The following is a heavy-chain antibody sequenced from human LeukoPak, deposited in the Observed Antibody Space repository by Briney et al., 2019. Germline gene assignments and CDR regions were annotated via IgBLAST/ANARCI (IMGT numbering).Heavy chain of an antibody. CDR2: INPNSGVT. J-gene: IGHJ6*02. CDR3: ALLRYFVWLLYPWPNYGMDV. Sequence: ASLKVSCKASLYTVTPYYMHCVRHAPGQGLEWMGWINPNSGVTNYAQKFQGRVTMTRATSISTAYMELSRLRSDETAVYYCALLRYFVWLLYPWPNYGMDVWGQGTTVTVSS. CDR1: LYTVTPYY. V-gene: IGHV1-2*02. D-gene: IGHD3-9*01.